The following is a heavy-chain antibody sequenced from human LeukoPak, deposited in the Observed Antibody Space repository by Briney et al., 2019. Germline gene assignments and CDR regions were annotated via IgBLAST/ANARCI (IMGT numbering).Heavy chain of an antibody. V-gene: IGHV4-34*01. J-gene: IGHJ4*02. CDR1: GDSISGYY. D-gene: IGHD4-17*01. Sequence: SETLSLTCTVSGDSISGYYWSWIRQPPGKGLEWIGEINPTGSTNYNPSLKSRVTISADTSKSQFSLELSSVTAADTAVFYCARALSTVTTYFDSWGQGTLVTVSS. CDR3: ARALSTVTTYFDS. CDR2: INPTGST.